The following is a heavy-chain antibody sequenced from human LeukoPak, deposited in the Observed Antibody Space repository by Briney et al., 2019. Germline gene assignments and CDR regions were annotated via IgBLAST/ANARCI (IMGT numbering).Heavy chain of an antibody. Sequence: SETLSLTCTVSGGSISSYYWSWIRQPAEKGLEWIGRIYSSGSTNYNPSLQSRVTVSVDTSKNQFSLKPSSVTAADTAVYYCARDRGDHGSGSYLSYWGQGILVTVSS. CDR1: GGSISSYY. CDR3: ARDRGDHGSGSYLSY. V-gene: IGHV4-4*07. D-gene: IGHD3-10*01. J-gene: IGHJ4*02. CDR2: IYSSGST.